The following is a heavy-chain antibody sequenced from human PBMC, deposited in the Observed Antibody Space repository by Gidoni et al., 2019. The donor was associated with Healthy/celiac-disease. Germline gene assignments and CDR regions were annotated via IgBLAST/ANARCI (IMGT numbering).Heavy chain of an antibody. V-gene: IGHV2-26*01. J-gene: IGHJ3*02. D-gene: IGHD2-2*02. CDR3: AHTLRGYCSSTSCYKEVDAFDI. Sequence: QVTLKESGPVLVKPTETLTLTCTVSGFSLSNARMGVSWIRQPPGKALEWLAHIFSNDEKSYSTSLKSRLTISKDTSKSQVVLTMTNMDPVDTATYYCAHTLRGYCSSTSCYKEVDAFDIWGQGTMVTVSS. CDR1: GFSLSNARMG. CDR2: IFSNDEK.